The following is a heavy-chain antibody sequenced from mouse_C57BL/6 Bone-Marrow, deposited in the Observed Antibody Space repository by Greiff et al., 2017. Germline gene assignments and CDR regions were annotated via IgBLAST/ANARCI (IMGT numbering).Heavy chain of an antibody. J-gene: IGHJ2*01. CDR2: IHPNSGST. Sequence: QVQLQQPGAELVKPGASVKLSCKASGYTFTSYWMHWVKQRPGQGLEWIGMIHPNSGSTNYNEKFKSKATLTVDKSSSAAYMQLSSLTSEDSAVYCCAREGYDYLDYWGQGTTLTVSS. V-gene: IGHV1-64*01. CDR1: GYTFTSYW. D-gene: IGHD2-3*01. CDR3: AREGYDYLDY.